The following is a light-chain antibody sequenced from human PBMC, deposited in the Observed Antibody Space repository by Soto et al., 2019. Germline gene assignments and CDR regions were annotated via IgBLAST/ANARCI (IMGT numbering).Light chain of an antibody. Sequence: DIQMTQSPSSLSASVGDRVTITCRASQSISIYLNWYQQKPGKAPKLLIYAASSLQSGVPSRFSGSGSGTDFTLTINSLQPEDFATYYCQQSYSTPLLTFGGGTKVEIK. J-gene: IGKJ4*01. CDR1: QSISIY. CDR3: QQSYSTPLLT. V-gene: IGKV1-39*01. CDR2: AAS.